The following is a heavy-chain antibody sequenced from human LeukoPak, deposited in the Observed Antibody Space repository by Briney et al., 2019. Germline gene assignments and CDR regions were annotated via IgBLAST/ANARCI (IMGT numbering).Heavy chain of an antibody. V-gene: IGHV3-7*03. D-gene: IGHD6-13*01. CDR2: IKPDGTTK. CDR3: ARSIPYGTTWYGRSDY. CDR1: GFTFSRYS. J-gene: IGHJ4*02. Sequence: GGSLRLSCAASGFTFSRYSMNWVRQAPGKGLEWVANIKPDGTTKFYVDSVKGRFTISRDNALNSLYLQMNSLRAEDTAIYYCARSIPYGTTWYGRSDYWGQGTLVTVSS.